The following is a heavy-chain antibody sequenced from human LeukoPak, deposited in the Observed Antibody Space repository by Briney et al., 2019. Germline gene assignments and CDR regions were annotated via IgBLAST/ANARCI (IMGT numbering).Heavy chain of an antibody. CDR2: VSDSGKT. Sequence: SPETLSLTCAVSGGSITNYYWGCIRQPPGKGLEWIGFVSDSGKTNYSPSLRSRVTFSVDTSKNQFSLNLTSVTAADTAVYYCVRVGRSHHWSPDFWGLGTLVTVSS. D-gene: IGHD1-1*01. CDR3: VRVGRSHHWSPDF. J-gene: IGHJ4*02. CDR1: GGSITNYY. V-gene: IGHV4-59*08.